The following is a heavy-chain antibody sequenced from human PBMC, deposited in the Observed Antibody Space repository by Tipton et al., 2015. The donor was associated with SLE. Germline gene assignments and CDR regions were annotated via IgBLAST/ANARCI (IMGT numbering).Heavy chain of an antibody. CDR1: GYTFTSYG. Sequence: QSGPEVKKPGASVKVSCKASGYTFTSYGISWVRQAPGQGPEWMGWISAYNGNTNYAQKLQGRVTMTTDTSTSTAYMELRSLTSDDTAVYYCARDRRSYYDYYYGMDVWGQGTTVTVSS. CDR2: ISAYNGNT. J-gene: IGHJ6*02. CDR3: ARDRRSYYDYYYGMDV. V-gene: IGHV1-18*01. D-gene: IGHD1-26*01.